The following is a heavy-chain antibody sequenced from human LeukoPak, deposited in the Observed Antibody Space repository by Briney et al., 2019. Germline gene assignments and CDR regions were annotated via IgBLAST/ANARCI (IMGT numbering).Heavy chain of an antibody. CDR1: GYNFTGYY. D-gene: IGHD5-18*01. CDR3: ARHRRYSYGYAFDY. Sequence: VASVKVSCKASGYNFTGYYMHWLRQSPGQGLEWTGWINPNSGGTNYAQKFQGRVTMTRDTSISTAYMELSRLRSDDTAVYYCARHRRYSYGYAFDYWGQGTLVTVSS. CDR2: INPNSGGT. J-gene: IGHJ4*02. V-gene: IGHV1-2*02.